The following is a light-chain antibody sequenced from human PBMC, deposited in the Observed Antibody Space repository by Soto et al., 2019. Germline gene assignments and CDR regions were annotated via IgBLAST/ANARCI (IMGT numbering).Light chain of an antibody. J-gene: IGKJ5*01. V-gene: IGKV3-15*01. CDR3: QQYNNWPPLT. CDR1: QSISSN. CDR2: GAS. Sequence: EMVLTESPGTLSLSPGERATLSCRASQSISSNSLAWYQQKHGQAPRLXXYGASRRATGFPARFSGSGSWTDVTLTISSLQSEDFAVYYCQQYNNWPPLTFGQGTRLEIK.